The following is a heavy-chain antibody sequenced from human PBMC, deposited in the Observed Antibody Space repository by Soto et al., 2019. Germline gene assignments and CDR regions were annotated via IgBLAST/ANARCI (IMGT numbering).Heavy chain of an antibody. J-gene: IGHJ5*02. V-gene: IGHV1-18*01. CDR2: ISAYNGNT. CDR3: ARDSLSGYSYGYENWFDP. CDR1: GYTFTSYG. Sequence: ASVKVSCKASGYTFTSYGISWVRQAPGQGLEWMGWISAYNGNTNYAQKLQGRVTMTTDTSTSTAYMELRSLRSDDTAVYYCARDSLSGYSYGYENWFDPWGQGPPVPVSP. D-gene: IGHD5-18*01.